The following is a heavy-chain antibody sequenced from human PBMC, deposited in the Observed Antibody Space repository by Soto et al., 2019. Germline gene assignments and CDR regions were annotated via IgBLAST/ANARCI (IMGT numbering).Heavy chain of an antibody. CDR2: INPNSGGT. CDR3: ARAKSIAALTYYYYYGMDV. D-gene: IGHD6-6*01. CDR1: GYTFTGYY. Sequence: GASVKVSCKASGYTFTGYYMHWVRQAPGQGLEWMGWINPNSGGTNYAQKFQGRVTMTRDTSISTAYMELSRLRSDDTAVYYCARAKSIAALTYYYYYGMDVWGQGTTVTVSS. V-gene: IGHV1-2*02. J-gene: IGHJ6*02.